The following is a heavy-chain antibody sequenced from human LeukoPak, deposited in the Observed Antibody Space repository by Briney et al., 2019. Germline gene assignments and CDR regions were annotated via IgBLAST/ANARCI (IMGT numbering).Heavy chain of an antibody. CDR2: IGTAGDT. V-gene: IGHV3-13*01. CDR3: ARGGRGMYDY. D-gene: IGHD2-15*01. CDR1: GFTFSSYD. Sequence: GGSLRLSCAASGFTFSSYDMHWVRQATGKDLEWVSAIGTAGDTYYPGSVKGRFTISRENAKNSLYLQMSSLRAGDTAVYYCARGGRGMYDYWGQGTLVTVSS. J-gene: IGHJ4*02.